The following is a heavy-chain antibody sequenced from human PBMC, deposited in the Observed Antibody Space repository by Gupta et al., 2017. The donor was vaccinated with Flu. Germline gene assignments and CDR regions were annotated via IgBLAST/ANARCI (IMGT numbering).Heavy chain of an antibody. J-gene: IGHJ3*02. V-gene: IGHV3-73*02. Sequence: EVQLVESGGGLVQPGGSLKLSCAASGFTFSGSAMHWVRQASGKGLEWVGRIRSNTNSYATAYAASVKGRFIISRDDSKNTAYLQMNSLKTEDTAVYYCSGGVINAFDIWGQGTMVTVSS. CDR3: SGGVINAFDI. D-gene: IGHD3-10*01. CDR2: IRSNTNSYAT. CDR1: GFTFSGSA.